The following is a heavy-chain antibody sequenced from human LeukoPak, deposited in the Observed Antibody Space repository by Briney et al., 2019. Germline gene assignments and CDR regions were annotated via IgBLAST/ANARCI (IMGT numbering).Heavy chain of an antibody. CDR3: SKDLKEWGVNYFDI. D-gene: IGHD2-8*01. J-gene: IGHJ3*02. V-gene: IGHV3-48*01. CDR1: GFTLSSYS. Sequence: GGSLRLSCAASGFTLSSYSMNWVRQAPGKGLEWVSYISSHSTTMYYADSVKGRFTISRDNAKNSLYLQMNSLRAEDTAVYHWSKDLKEWGVNYFDILGQGTKGTGSS. CDR2: ISSHSTTM.